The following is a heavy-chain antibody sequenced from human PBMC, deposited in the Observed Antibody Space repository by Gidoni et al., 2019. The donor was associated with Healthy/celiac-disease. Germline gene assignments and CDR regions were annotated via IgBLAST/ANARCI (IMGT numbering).Heavy chain of an antibody. CDR3: AKDNRDRFGELHFDY. CDR1: GFTFDDYA. V-gene: IGHV3-9*01. D-gene: IGHD3-10*01. Sequence: EVQLVESGGGLVQPGRSLRLSCAASGFTFDDYAMHWVRQAPGKGLEWVSGISWNSGSIGYADSVKGRFTISRDNAKNSLYLQMNSLRAEDTALYYCAKDNRDRFGELHFDYWGQGTLVTVSS. CDR2: ISWNSGSI. J-gene: IGHJ4*02.